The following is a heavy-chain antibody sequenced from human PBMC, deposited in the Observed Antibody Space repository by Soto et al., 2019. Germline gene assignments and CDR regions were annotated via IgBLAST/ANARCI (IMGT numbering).Heavy chain of an antibody. J-gene: IGHJ3*02. CDR1: GYTFTSYG. V-gene: IGHV1-18*04. CDR2: ISAYNGNT. D-gene: IGHD1-26*01. CDR3: ARAPKVGWELLGFAFDI. Sequence: QVQLVQSGAEVKKPGASVKVSCKASGYTFTSYGISWVRQAPGQGLEWMGWISAYNGNTNYAQKLQGRVTMTTDTSTSTGYRELRSLRSDDTAVYYCARAPKVGWELLGFAFDIWGQGTMVTVSS.